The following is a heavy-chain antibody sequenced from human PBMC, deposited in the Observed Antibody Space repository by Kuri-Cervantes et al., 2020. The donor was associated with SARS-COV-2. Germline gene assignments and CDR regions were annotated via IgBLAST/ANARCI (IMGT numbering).Heavy chain of an antibody. CDR3: ARDLRGRGILTGYYSFGY. CDR2: INPSGGST. Sequence: ASVKVSCKASGYTFTSYYMNWVRQAPGQGLEWMGIINPSGGSTSYAQKFQGRVTMTRDTSTSTVYMELSSLRSEDTAVYYCARDLRGRGILTGYYSFGYWGQGTLVTVSS. V-gene: IGHV1-46*01. CDR1: GYTFTSYY. J-gene: IGHJ4*02. D-gene: IGHD3-9*01.